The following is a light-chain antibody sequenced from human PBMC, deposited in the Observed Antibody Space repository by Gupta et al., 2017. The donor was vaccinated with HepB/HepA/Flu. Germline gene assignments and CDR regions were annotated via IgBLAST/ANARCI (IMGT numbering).Light chain of an antibody. CDR3: GTEDSSLAVYV. V-gene: IGLV1-51*02. Sequence: QSVLTQSPSVSAAPGQKVTISCSGSSSSFRNAFVSWYQQLPGKAPKRLMYENNERPSGIPDRFSGSKSGTSATLDITGLQTGDEADYYCGTEDSSLAVYVFGPGTKVTV. J-gene: IGLJ1*01. CDR1: SSSFRNAF. CDR2: ENN.